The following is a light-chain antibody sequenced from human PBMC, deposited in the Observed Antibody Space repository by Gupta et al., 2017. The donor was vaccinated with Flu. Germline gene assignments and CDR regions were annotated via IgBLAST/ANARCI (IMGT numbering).Light chain of an antibody. Sequence: STGCSGDEVGYNYASWYQQQPGQAPMLVIYDVSKRPSGVPDRFSGSKSGNTATLTISGLQAVDEADYYCHAWASSLCVFGAGTKVTVL. CDR3: HAWASSLCV. J-gene: IGLJ1*01. CDR1: SGDEVGYNY. V-gene: IGLV2-11*01. CDR2: DVS.